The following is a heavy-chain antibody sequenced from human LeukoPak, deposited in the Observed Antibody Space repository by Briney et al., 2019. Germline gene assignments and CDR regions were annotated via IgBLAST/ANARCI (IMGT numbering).Heavy chain of an antibody. Sequence: SETLSLTCTVSGGSISSYYWSWIRQPPGKGLEWIGYIYYSGSTNYNPSLKSRVTISVDTSKNQFSLKLSPVTAADTAVYYCARVGGESDYWGQGTLVTVSS. CDR1: GGSISSYY. CDR3: ARVGGESDY. D-gene: IGHD3-10*01. J-gene: IGHJ4*01. V-gene: IGHV4-59*01. CDR2: IYYSGST.